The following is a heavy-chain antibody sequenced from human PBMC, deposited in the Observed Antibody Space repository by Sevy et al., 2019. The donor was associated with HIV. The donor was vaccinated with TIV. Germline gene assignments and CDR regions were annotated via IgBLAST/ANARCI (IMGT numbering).Heavy chain of an antibody. CDR2: IWSDGAYQ. J-gene: IGHJ4*02. Sequence: GGSLRLSCAATGFTFSNYAMHWVRQAPGKGREWVAIIWSDGAYQYHGDSVKGRFTITRDNSKNTLYLEMNNVRVEDTAVYYCARGGYYYDNAAYYSFDSWGQGTLVTVSS. CDR3: ARGGYYYDNAAYYSFDS. CDR1: GFTFSNYA. D-gene: IGHD3-22*01. V-gene: IGHV3-30*02.